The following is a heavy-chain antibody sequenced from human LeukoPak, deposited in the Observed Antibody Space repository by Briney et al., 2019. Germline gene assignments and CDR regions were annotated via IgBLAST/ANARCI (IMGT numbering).Heavy chain of an antibody. CDR3: AREVLRSSNWFDP. CDR2: IYYSGST. CDR1: GGSISSGGYY. Sequence: SHTLSLTCTASGGSISSGGYYWSWIRQHPGKGLEWIGYIYYSGSTYYNPSLKSRVTISVDTSKNQFSLKLSSVTAADTAVYYCAREVLRSSNWFDPWGQGTLVTVSS. J-gene: IGHJ5*02. V-gene: IGHV4-31*03.